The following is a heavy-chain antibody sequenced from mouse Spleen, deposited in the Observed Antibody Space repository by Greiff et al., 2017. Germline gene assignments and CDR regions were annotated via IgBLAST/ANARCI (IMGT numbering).Heavy chain of an antibody. Sequence: EVNVVESGGGLVKPGGSLKLSCAASGFTFSSYAMSWVRQTPEKRLEWVATISSGGSYTYYPDSVKGRFTISRDNAKNTLYLQMSSLRSEDTAMYYCARHRYYFDYWGQGTTLTVSS. CDR2: ISSGGSYT. D-gene: IGHD2-14*01. CDR1: GFTFSSYA. J-gene: IGHJ2*01. V-gene: IGHV5-9-3*01. CDR3: ARHRYYFDY.